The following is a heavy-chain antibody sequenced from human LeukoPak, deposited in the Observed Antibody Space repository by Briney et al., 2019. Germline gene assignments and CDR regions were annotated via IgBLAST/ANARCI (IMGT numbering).Heavy chain of an antibody. CDR1: GGSISSSSYY. J-gene: IGHJ6*02. CDR2: IYYSGST. V-gene: IGHV4-39*07. D-gene: IGHD4-17*01. Sequence: SETLSLTCTVSGGSISSSSYYWGWIRQPPGKGLEWIGSIYYSGSTYYNPSLKSRVTISVDRSKNQFSLKLSSVTAADTAVYYCARTYARSYYYGMDVWGQGTTVTVSS. CDR3: ARTYARSYYYGMDV.